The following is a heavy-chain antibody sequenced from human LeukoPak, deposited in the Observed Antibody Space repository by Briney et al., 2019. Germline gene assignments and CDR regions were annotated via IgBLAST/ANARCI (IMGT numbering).Heavy chain of an antibody. J-gene: IGHJ4*02. V-gene: IGHV3-48*02. CDR2: ISSISTI. Sequence: GGSLRLSCVASGVTLSSYAMNWVRQAPGKGLELVSYISSISTIYYADSVKGRFTISRDSATNSLYLQINSLRDEDTAVYYCARGRPVVNYFDYWGQGTLVTVSS. D-gene: IGHD2-15*01. CDR1: GVTLSSYA. CDR3: ARGRPVVNYFDY.